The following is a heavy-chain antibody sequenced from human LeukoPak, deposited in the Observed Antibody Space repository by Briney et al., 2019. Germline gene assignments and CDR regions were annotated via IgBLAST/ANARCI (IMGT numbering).Heavy chain of an antibody. Sequence: SETLSLTCTVSGGSISSSSYYWGWIRQPPGKGLEWIGSIYYSGSTYYNPSLKSRVTTSVDTSKNQFSLKLSSVTAADTAVYYCARLPPRTTYYYGSGSYFDYWGQGTLVTVSS. CDR3: ARLPPRTTYYYGSGSYFDY. D-gene: IGHD3-10*01. V-gene: IGHV4-39*01. J-gene: IGHJ4*02. CDR2: IYYSGST. CDR1: GGSISSSSYY.